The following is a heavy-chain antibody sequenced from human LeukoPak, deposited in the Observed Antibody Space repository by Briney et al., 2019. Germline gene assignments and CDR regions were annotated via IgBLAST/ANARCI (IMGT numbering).Heavy chain of an antibody. CDR1: GGSIISYY. V-gene: IGHV4-59*01. CDR3: ARASAVAGRTYYYYYYMDV. Sequence: SETLSLTCTVSGGSIISYYWSWIRQPPGKGLEWIGYIYYSGSTNYNPSLKSRVTISVDTSKNQFSLKLSSVTAADTAVYYCARASAVAGRTYYYYYYMDVWGKGTTVTVSS. D-gene: IGHD6-19*01. CDR2: IYYSGST. J-gene: IGHJ6*03.